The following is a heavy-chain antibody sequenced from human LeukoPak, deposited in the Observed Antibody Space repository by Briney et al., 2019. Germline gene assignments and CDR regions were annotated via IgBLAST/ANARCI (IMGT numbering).Heavy chain of an antibody. V-gene: IGHV4-34*01. CDR2: VNESGGT. CDR3: ARGQGATVPQVGKNWFDP. Sequence: PSETLSLTCAVYIDSFSNYHWNWIRQTPAKGMEWIGEVNESGGTNISPSLRSRVILSVDTSKNQFSLKLISVTVADTAIYYCARGQGATVPQVGKNWFDPWGQDTRVTVSS. CDR1: IDSFSNYH. J-gene: IGHJ5*02. D-gene: IGHD1-26*01.